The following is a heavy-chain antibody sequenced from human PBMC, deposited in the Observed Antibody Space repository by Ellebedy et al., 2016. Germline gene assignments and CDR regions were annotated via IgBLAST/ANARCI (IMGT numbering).Heavy chain of an antibody. J-gene: IGHJ4*02. D-gene: IGHD3-16*02. CDR1: GFTFSSYW. V-gene: IGHV3-7*01. Sequence: GGSLRLSXAASGFTFSSYWMSWVRQAPGKGLEWVANIKQDGSEKYYVDSVKGRFTISRDNAKNSLYLQMNSLRAEDTAVYYCARDRVGSYYDYVWGSYRYGLDYWGQGTLVTVSS. CDR2: IKQDGSEK. CDR3: ARDRVGSYYDYVWGSYRYGLDY.